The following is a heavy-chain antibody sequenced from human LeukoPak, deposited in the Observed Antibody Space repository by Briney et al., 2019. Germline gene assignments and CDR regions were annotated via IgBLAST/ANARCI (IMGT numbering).Heavy chain of an antibody. V-gene: IGHV3-33*01. Sequence: GGSLTLSCAASGLTLSSYGMHWVRQAPGKGLEWVAVIWYDGSEKYYADSVKGRFSISRDNSKNTLYLQMDSLRAEDTAVYYCARSSGWRIGAADNFDYWGQGTLVTVSS. CDR3: ARSSGWRIGAADNFDY. D-gene: IGHD6-13*01. J-gene: IGHJ4*02. CDR1: GLTLSSYG. CDR2: IWYDGSEK.